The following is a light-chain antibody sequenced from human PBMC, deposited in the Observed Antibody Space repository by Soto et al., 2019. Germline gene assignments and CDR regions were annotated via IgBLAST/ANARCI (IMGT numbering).Light chain of an antibody. Sequence: QSLLTQPPSVSAAPGQKVTISCSGSSSNIGNNYVSWYQQLPGTAPKLLIYDNNKRPSGIPDRFSGSKSGTSATLGITGLQTGDEADYYCGTWDSSLSAVGLGNGTKVTVL. CDR1: SSNIGNNY. CDR2: DNN. V-gene: IGLV1-51*01. CDR3: GTWDSSLSAVG. J-gene: IGLJ1*01.